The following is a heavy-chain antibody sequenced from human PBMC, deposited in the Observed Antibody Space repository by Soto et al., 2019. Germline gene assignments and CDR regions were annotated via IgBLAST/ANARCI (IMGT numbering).Heavy chain of an antibody. CDR1: GGSISNGGYY. Sequence: QLQLEESGPGLVKPSQTLSLTCAVSGGSISNGGYYWSWIRQHPGKGLEWIGSIYFSGSTYYNPSLQRRVTISVATHKNPFALKLSSLTAADTAVYYCARDSPSQQPNHRWGGGYMDVWGRGTTLTVSS. CDR2: IYFSGST. V-gene: IGHV4-31*11. D-gene: IGHD6-13*01. J-gene: IGHJ6*03. CDR3: ARDSPSQQPNHRWGGGYMDV.